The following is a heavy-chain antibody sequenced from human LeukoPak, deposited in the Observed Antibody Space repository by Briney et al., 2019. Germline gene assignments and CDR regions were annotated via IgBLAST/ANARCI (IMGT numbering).Heavy chain of an antibody. CDR2: INIRSTGT. CDR1: GFTFSSHA. Sequence: GGSLRLSCAVSGFTFSSHAMNWVRQAPGKGLEWIAGINIRSTGTYYADSVKGRFTISRDDSKNTQYLQMNTLSVEDTAVYYCAKLLGTMWPMWGLDVWGQGTLVTVSS. CDR3: AKLLGTMWPMWGLDV. D-gene: IGHD3/OR15-3a*01. J-gene: IGHJ4*02. V-gene: IGHV3-23*01.